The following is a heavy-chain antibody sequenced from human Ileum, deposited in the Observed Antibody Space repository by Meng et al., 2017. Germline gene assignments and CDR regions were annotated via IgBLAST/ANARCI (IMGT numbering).Heavy chain of an antibody. CDR1: GGSVTSSSYD. CDR2: ITYTGNS. Sequence: QLQLQESGPGLVKPTETLSPTRIVSGGSVTSSSYDWGWIRQPPGKGLEWIGGITYTGNSYTTPSLKTRLTTSLDTSKNQFSLRLNSLTAADTAVYYCAGQPTSSGAGYSWLDPWGQGILVTVSS. J-gene: IGHJ5*02. D-gene: IGHD2-2*01. V-gene: IGHV4-39*01. CDR3: AGQPTSSGAGYSWLDP.